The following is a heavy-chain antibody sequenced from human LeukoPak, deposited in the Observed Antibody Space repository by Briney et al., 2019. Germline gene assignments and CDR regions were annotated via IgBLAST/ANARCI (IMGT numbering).Heavy chain of an antibody. V-gene: IGHV3-11*04. CDR2: IRSSGNTI. CDR1: GFTFSDSS. D-gene: IGHD2-2*01. J-gene: IGHJ6*03. CDR3: ARDMAVPAAMTFYYYYYMDV. Sequence: GGPLRLSCAASGFTFSDSSMSWTRQPPGKGRGWVPYIRSSGNTIYYADSVRGRFTISRDNAKYSLYLQMNSLRAGDTAVYYCARDMAVPAAMTFYYYYYMDVWGKGTTVTVSS.